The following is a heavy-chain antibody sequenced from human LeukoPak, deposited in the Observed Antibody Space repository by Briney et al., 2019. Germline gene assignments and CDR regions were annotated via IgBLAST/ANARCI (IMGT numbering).Heavy chain of an antibody. J-gene: IGHJ4*02. CDR2: INPSGGST. CDR1: RYTFTSYY. CDR3: ARGCSSTSCSFDY. D-gene: IGHD2-2*01. V-gene: IGHV1-46*01. Sequence: ASVKVSCKASRYTFTSYYMHWVRQAPGQGLEWMGMINPSGGSTSYAQKFQGRVTITRDTSTSTVYMELSGLRSEDTAVYYCARGCSSTSCSFDYWGQGTLVTVSS.